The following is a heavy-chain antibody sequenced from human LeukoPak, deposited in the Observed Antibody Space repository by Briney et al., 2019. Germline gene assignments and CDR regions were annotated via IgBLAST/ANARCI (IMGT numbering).Heavy chain of an antibody. J-gene: IGHJ6*04. V-gene: IGHV4-4*07. Sequence: SETLSLTCTVSGGSFSSYYWSWIRQPAGNGLEWVGRIYTSGSTNYNPSLKSRVPMSVDTSKTQFSLKLSSVTAADTAVYYYASAGYCSGGSCYPADYYGMDVWGKRITVTVSS. CDR3: ASAGYCSGGSCYPADYYGMDV. D-gene: IGHD2-15*01. CDR1: GGSFSSYY. CDR2: IYTSGST.